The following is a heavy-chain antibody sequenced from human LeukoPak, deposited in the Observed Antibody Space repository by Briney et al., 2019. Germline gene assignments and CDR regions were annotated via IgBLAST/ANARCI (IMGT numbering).Heavy chain of an antibody. V-gene: IGHV3-23*01. Sequence: GGSLRLSCAASGFTFDDYTMHWVRQAPGKGLEWVSGISGSGGSTYYADSVKGRFTISRDNSKNTLYLQMNSLRAEDTAVYNCANVRFDYWGQGTLVSVSS. CDR3: ANVRFDY. J-gene: IGHJ4*02. CDR2: ISGSGGST. CDR1: GFTFDDYT.